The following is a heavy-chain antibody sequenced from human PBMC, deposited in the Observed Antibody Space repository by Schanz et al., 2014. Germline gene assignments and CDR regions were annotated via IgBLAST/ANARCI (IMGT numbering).Heavy chain of an antibody. CDR2: IFYSGST. CDR3: ARRKAVAGTDIFDI. D-gene: IGHD6-19*01. Sequence: QLQLQESGPGLVKPSQTLSLTCAVSGVSISSGGYSWTWIRQPPGKGPEWIGYIFYSGSTNYNPSLKGRITMSVDTSKNQFSLRLTSVTAADTAVYYCARRKAVAGTDIFDIWGQGTMVTVSS. J-gene: IGHJ3*02. CDR1: GVSISSGGYS. V-gene: IGHV4-30-4*07.